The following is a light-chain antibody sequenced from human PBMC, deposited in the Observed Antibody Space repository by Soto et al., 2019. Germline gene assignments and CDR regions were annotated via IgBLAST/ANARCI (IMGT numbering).Light chain of an antibody. CDR2: RAS. CDR3: QQRSNWPPLT. Sequence: EIVLTQSPGTLSLSPGERATLSCRASQSVSSNYLAWYQQKPGQAPKVLIYRASIRATGIPDRFTGSGSGTDFTLTISSLEPEDFAVYYCQQRSNWPPLTFGQGTKVDIK. V-gene: IGKV3D-20*02. J-gene: IGKJ1*01. CDR1: QSVSSNY.